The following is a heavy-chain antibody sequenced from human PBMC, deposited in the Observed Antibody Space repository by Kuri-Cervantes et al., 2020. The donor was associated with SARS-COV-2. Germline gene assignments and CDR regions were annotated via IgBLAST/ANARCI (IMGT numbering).Heavy chain of an antibody. CDR3: AREGSIYSSSSWEGDYYYYYMDV. CDR1: GGSISSSSYY. D-gene: IGHD6-13*01. J-gene: IGHJ6*03. Sequence: SETLSLTCTVSGGSISSSSYYWGWIRQPPGKGLEWIGSIYHSGSTYYNPSLKSRVTISVDTSKNQFSLKLSSVTAADTAVYYCAREGSIYSSSSWEGDYYYYYMDVWGKGTTVTVSS. CDR2: IYHSGST. V-gene: IGHV4-39*07.